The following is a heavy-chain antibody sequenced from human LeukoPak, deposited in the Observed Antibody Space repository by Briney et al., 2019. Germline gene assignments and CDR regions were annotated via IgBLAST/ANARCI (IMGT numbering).Heavy chain of an antibody. CDR1: GFIFSSYW. J-gene: IGHJ5*02. Sequence: GGSLRLSCAASGFIFSSYWITWVRQAPGKGLEWVSSISSSSSYIYYADSVKGRFTISRDNAKNSLYLQMNSLRAEDTAVYYYARDAPRWIVAAGHNWFDPWGQGTLVTVSS. D-gene: IGHD6-13*01. CDR3: ARDAPRWIVAAGHNWFDP. CDR2: ISSSSSYI. V-gene: IGHV3-21*01.